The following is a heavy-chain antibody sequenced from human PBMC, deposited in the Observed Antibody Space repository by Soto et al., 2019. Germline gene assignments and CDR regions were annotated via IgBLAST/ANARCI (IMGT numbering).Heavy chain of an antibody. D-gene: IGHD3-10*01. J-gene: IGHJ4*02. V-gene: IGHV4-59*08. CDR2: IYYSGST. Sequence: SETLSLTCTVSGGSISSYYWRWIRQPPGKGLEGIGYIYYSGSTNYNPSLKSRVTISVDTSKNQFSLKLSSVTAADTAVYYCARLEGSGSYYHRHFDYWGQGTLVTVSS. CDR1: GGSISSYY. CDR3: ARLEGSGSYYHRHFDY.